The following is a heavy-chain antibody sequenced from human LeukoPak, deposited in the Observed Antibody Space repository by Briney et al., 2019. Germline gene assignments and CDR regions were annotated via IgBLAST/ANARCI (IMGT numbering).Heavy chain of an antibody. V-gene: IGHV4-59*01. J-gene: IGHJ4*02. Sequence: SETLSLTCTVSGGSISSYYWSWIRQPAGKGLEWIGYIYYSGSTNYNPSLKSRVTISVDTSKNQFSLKLSSVTAADTAVYYCARVRSGYDTGGYYFDYWGQGTLVTVSS. CDR1: GGSISSYY. CDR2: IYYSGST. CDR3: ARVRSGYDTGGYYFDY. D-gene: IGHD5-12*01.